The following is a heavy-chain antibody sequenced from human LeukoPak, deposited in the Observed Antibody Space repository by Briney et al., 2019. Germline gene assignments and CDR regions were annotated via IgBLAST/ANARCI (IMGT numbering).Heavy chain of an antibody. CDR1: GYTFTGYY. Sequence: ASVTVSCEASGYTFTGYYMQLVRQAPGPGLEWMGRINPNSGGTNHAQKFQGRVNMTRDTSITTAYTELSRLRSEDTAVYYCARDAGALDIWGQGTMVTVSS. J-gene: IGHJ3*02. CDR2: INPNSGGT. CDR3: ARDAGALDI. V-gene: IGHV1-2*06.